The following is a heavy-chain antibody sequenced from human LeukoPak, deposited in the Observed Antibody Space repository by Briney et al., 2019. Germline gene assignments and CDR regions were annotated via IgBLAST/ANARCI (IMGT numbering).Heavy chain of an antibody. J-gene: IGHJ6*03. CDR2: ISGSGGST. CDR3: AKCIVATNYYYYYMDV. CDR1: GFTFSSYA. D-gene: IGHD5-12*01. Sequence: GGSLRLSCAASGFTFSSYAMTWVRQAPGKGLEWVSAISGSGGSTYYADSVKGRFTISRDNSKNTLYLQMNSLRAEDTAVYYCAKCIVATNYYYYYMDVWGKGTTVSVSS. V-gene: IGHV3-23*01.